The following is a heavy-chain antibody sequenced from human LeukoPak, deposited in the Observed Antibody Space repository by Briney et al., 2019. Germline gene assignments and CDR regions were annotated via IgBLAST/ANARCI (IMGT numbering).Heavy chain of an antibody. J-gene: IGHJ2*01. CDR2: IIPIFGTA. CDR3: ARDRNYGSGSPNWYFDL. V-gene: IGHV1-69*13. Sequence: GASVKVSCKASGYTFTSYDINWVRQAPGQGLEWMGGIIPIFGTANYAQKFQGRVTITADESTSTANMELSSLRSEDTAVYYCARDRNYGSGSPNWYFDLWGRGTLVTVSS. D-gene: IGHD3-10*01. CDR1: GYTFTSYD.